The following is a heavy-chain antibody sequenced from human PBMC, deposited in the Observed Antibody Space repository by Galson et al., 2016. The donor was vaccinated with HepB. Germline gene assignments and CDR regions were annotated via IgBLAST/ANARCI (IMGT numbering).Heavy chain of an antibody. CDR3: ARDPCDYSGVDV. J-gene: IGHJ6*02. Sequence: SLRLSCAASGFTFSSYYMHWVRQAPGKGLVWVSRINRNESTTSYADYVKGRFTISRDNAKNTLYLQMNSLRAEDTAVYYCARDPCDYSGVDVWGQGTTVTVSS. V-gene: IGHV3-74*01. CDR2: INRNESTT. CDR1: GFTFSSYY.